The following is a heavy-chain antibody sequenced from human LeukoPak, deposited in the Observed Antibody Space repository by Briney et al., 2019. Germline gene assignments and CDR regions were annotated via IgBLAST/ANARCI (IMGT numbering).Heavy chain of an antibody. Sequence: ASVKVSRKASGYTFTGYYMHWVRQAPGQGLEWMGWINPNSGGTNYAQKFQGRVTMTRDTSISTAYMELSRLRSDDTAVYYCARGSHVQYCSGGSCYLPFDYWGQGTLVTVSS. CDR3: ARGSHVQYCSGGSCYLPFDY. D-gene: IGHD2-15*01. CDR1: GYTFTGYY. CDR2: INPNSGGT. J-gene: IGHJ4*02. V-gene: IGHV1-2*02.